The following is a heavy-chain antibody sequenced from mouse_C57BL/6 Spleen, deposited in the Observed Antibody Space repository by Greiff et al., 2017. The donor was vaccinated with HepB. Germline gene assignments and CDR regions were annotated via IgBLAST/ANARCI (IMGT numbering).Heavy chain of an antibody. CDR3: AVITTVVASPRDY. CDR1: GYTFTSYW. J-gene: IGHJ3*01. CDR2: IDPSDSYT. D-gene: IGHD1-1*01. Sequence: VQLQQPGAELVKPGASVKLSCKASGYTFTSYWMQCVKQRPGQGLEWIGEIDPSDSYTNYNQKFKGKATLTVDTSSSTAYMQLSSLTSEDSAVYYCAVITTVVASPRDYWGQGTLVTVSA. V-gene: IGHV1-50*01.